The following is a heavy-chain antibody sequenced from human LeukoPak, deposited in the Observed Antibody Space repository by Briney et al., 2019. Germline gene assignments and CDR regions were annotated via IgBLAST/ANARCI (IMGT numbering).Heavy chain of an antibody. CDR3: ARGGCSSASCAFDY. V-gene: IGHV3-21*01. D-gene: IGHD2-2*01. CDR2: ISSSSSHI. CDR1: GFTFSSYS. Sequence: GGSLRLSCAASGFTFSSYSMKWVRQAPGKGLEWVSSISSSSSHIYYADSVKGRFTISRDNAKNSLYLQMNSLRAEDTAVYYCARGGCSSASCAFDYWGQGTLVTVPS. J-gene: IGHJ4*02.